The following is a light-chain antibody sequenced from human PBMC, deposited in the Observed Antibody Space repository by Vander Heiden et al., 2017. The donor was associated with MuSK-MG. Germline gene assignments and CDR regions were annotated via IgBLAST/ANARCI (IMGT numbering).Light chain of an antibody. V-gene: IGKV1-33*01. CDR2: DAS. CDR3: QQDDNLPYT. CDR1: QDISNY. Sequence: IQMTPSPSSLSASVGDRVTITCQASQDISNYLNWYQQKPGKAPKLLIYDASNLETGVPSRFSGSGSGTDFTFTISSLQPEDFATYYCQQDDNLPYTFGQGTKLEIK. J-gene: IGKJ2*01.